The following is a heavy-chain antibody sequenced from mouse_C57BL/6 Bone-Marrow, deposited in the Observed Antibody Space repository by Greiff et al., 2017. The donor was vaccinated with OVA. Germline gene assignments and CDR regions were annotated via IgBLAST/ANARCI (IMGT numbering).Heavy chain of an antibody. D-gene: IGHD1-1*01. V-gene: IGHV1-69*01. CDR1: GYTFTSYW. Sequence: VQLQQPGAELVMPGASVKLSCKASGYTFTSYWMHWVKQRPGQGLEWIGEIDPSDSYTNYNQKFKGKSTLTVDKSSSTAYMQLSSLTSEDSAVYYCAVYYYGPYAMDYWGQGTSVTVSS. CDR2: IDPSDSYT. CDR3: AVYYYGPYAMDY. J-gene: IGHJ4*01.